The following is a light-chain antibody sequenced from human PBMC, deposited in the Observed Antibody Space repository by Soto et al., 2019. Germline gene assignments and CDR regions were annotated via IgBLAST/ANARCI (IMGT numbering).Light chain of an antibody. CDR1: SSNIGSNT. CDR3: AAWDYSLNGYV. J-gene: IGLJ1*01. Sequence: QSVLTQPPSASGTPGQRVTISCSGRSSNIGSNTVNWYQQLPGTAPKLLLYSNNQRPSGVPDRFSGSKSGTSASLAISGLQSEDDADYYCAAWDYSLNGYVFGTGTKVTVL. CDR2: SNN. V-gene: IGLV1-44*01.